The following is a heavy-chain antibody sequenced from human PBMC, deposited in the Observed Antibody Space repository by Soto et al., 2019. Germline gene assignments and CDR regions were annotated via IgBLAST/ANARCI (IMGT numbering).Heavy chain of an antibody. V-gene: IGHV3-30-3*01. Sequence: QVQLVESGGGVVQPGRSLRLSCAASGFTFSRYTMHWVRQAPGNGLEWMAFISDDGNNKYYADSVKGQFTISRDNSKNTLYLQMNSLRTEDTAVYYCARDDEGGSDCDLGYWGQGTLVTVSS. J-gene: IGHJ4*02. CDR3: ARDDEGGSDCDLGY. D-gene: IGHD3-10*01. CDR1: GFTFSRYT. CDR2: ISDDGNNK.